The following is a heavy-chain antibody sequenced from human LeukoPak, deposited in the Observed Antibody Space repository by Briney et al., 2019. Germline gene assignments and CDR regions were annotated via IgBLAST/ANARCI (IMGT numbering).Heavy chain of an antibody. Sequence: ASVKVSCKASGGTFSSYAISWVRQAPGQGLEWMGGVIPIFGTANYAQKFQGRVTITTDESTSTAYMELSSLRSEDTAVYYCARGDWDLYYYYYMDVWGKGTTVTVSS. D-gene: IGHD3/OR15-3a*01. J-gene: IGHJ6*03. V-gene: IGHV1-69*05. CDR1: GGTFSSYA. CDR2: VIPIFGTA. CDR3: ARGDWDLYYYYYMDV.